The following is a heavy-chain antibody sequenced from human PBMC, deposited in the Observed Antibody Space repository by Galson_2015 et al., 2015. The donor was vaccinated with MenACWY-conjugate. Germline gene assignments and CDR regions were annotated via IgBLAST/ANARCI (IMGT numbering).Heavy chain of an antibody. CDR2: ISTSGVST. J-gene: IGHJ4*02. Sequence: SLRLSCAASGFTFSSYAMSWVRQAPGKGLEWVSAISTSGVSTYYADSVKGRFTISRDNSKNTLYLQMNSLRAEDTAVYYCAKGGPYGSGSYPGEHFDYWGQGTLVTVSS. D-gene: IGHD3-10*01. CDR1: GFTFSSYA. V-gene: IGHV3-23*01. CDR3: AKGGPYGSGSYPGEHFDY.